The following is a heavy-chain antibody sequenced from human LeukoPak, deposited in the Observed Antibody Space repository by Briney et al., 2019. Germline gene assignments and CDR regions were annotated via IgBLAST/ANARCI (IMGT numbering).Heavy chain of an antibody. CDR3: AKDSVVPGLADY. Sequence: GGSLRLSCAASGFTFDDYAMHWVRQAPGKGLEWVSLISWDGGSTYYADSVRGRFTISRENSKNTLYLQMNSLRAEDTAVYYCAKDSVVPGLADYWGQGTLVTVSS. CDR1: GFTFDDYA. CDR2: ISWDGGST. D-gene: IGHD4-23*01. J-gene: IGHJ4*02. V-gene: IGHV3-43D*03.